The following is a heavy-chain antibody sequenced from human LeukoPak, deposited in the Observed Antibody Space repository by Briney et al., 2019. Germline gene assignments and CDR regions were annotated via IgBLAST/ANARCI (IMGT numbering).Heavy chain of an antibody. V-gene: IGHV3-48*02. D-gene: IGHD7-27*01. CDR3: AREDDDWGPNTFDV. J-gene: IGHJ3*01. Sequence: PGGSLRLSCAASGFTFSSYSMNWVRQAPGKGLEWASYINSGSSYMYYPDSVKGRFTISRDNAKNSLYLQMDSLRDEDTAVYYCAREDDDWGPNTFDVWGQGTVVAVSS. CDR2: INSGSSYM. CDR1: GFTFSSYS.